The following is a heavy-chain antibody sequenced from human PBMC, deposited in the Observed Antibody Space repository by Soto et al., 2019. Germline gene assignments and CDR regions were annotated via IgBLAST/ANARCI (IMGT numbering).Heavy chain of an antibody. CDR3: TRDAKYYDILTGYFVNDY. Sequence: ASVKVSCKASGYTFTSYGISWVRQAPGQGLEWMGWISAYNGNTNYAQKLQGGVTMTTDTATTTVYMELGSLKPDDTAVYYCTRDAKYYDILTGYFVNDYWGQGTLVTVSS. CDR2: ISAYNGNT. CDR1: GYTFTSYG. D-gene: IGHD3-9*01. J-gene: IGHJ4*02. V-gene: IGHV1-18*01.